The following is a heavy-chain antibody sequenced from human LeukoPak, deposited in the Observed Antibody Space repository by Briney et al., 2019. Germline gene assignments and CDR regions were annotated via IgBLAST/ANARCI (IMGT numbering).Heavy chain of an antibody. CDR3: AGGDRNGWYFDY. V-gene: IGHV3-20*04. CDR1: GFRFDDHG. D-gene: IGHD6-19*01. Sequence: GGSLRLSCAASGFRFDDHGMSWVRQAPGKGLEWVSGINWNGGSTGYGDSVKGRFTTSRGNAKNSLYLQMNSLRAEDTALYYCAGGDRNGWYFDYWGQGVLVTVSS. CDR2: INWNGGST. J-gene: IGHJ4*02.